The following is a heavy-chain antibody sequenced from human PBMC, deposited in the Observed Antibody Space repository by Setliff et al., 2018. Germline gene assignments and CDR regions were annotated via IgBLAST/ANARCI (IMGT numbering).Heavy chain of an antibody. CDR2: IFPADADT. V-gene: IGHV5-51*01. CDR3: ARGDSGYDSGDY. D-gene: IGHD5-12*01. Sequence: GESLKISCKESRDSFTNYWIIWVRQVPGKGLEWMGMIFPADADTRYNPSFKGQVTISADKSISTAYLQWSSLKASDTAMYYCARGDSGYDSGDYWGQGTLVTVSS. CDR1: RDSFTNYW. J-gene: IGHJ4*02.